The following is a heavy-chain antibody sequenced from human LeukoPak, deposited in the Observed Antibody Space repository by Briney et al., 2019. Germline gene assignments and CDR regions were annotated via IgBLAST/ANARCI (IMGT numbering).Heavy chain of an antibody. V-gene: IGHV3-7*04. Sequence: GGSLRLSCTASGFTFSSYWMSWVRQAPGKGLGWVAHIKEDGSEKYYVDSVRGRFTISRDNAKNSLYLQMNSLRAEDTAVYYCARVHWYFDLWGRGTLVTVSS. CDR1: GFTFSSYW. J-gene: IGHJ2*01. CDR3: ARVHWYFDL. CDR2: IKEDGSEK.